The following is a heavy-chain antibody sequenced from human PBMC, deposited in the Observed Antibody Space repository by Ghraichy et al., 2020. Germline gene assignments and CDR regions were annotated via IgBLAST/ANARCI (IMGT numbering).Heavy chain of an antibody. J-gene: IGHJ4*02. CDR2: ISSSESI. Sequence: SETLSLTCTVSGGSISSQYWSWIRQPPGKGLEWIGYISSSESIHYNPSLKSRVTISVDTSKHQFSLKVNSVIAADTAVYYCARLGDYCLKDWGQGTLVSVSA. V-gene: IGHV4-59*11. CDR1: GGSISSQY. CDR3: ARLGDYCLKD. D-gene: IGHD5-12*01.